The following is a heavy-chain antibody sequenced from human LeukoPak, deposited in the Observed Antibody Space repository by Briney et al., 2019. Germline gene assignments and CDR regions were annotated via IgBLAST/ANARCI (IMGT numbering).Heavy chain of an antibody. CDR3: ARHDWYGDYFFDY. V-gene: IGHV4-59*08. Sequence: SSETLSLTCTVSGGSISSYYWSWIRQPPGKGLEWIGYIYYSGSTNYNPSLKSRVTISVDTSKNQFSLKLSSVTAADTAVYYCARHDWYGDYFFDYWGQGTLVTVSS. CDR1: GGSISSYY. D-gene: IGHD4-17*01. CDR2: IYYSGST. J-gene: IGHJ4*02.